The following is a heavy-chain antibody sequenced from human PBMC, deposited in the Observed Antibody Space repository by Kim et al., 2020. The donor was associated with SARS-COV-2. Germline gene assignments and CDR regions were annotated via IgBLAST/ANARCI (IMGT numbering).Heavy chain of an antibody. CDR1: GFTFTNYV. Sequence: GSLRLSCATSGFTFTNYVMNWVRQAPGKGLEWVSTMTGDGGTYYADSVRGRFTISRDNSKNTLYLQMSSLRAEDTAVYYCAKYCAGTSCYQGFDYWGRGTLVTVSS. CDR3: AKYCAGTSCYQGFDY. CDR2: MTGDGGT. J-gene: IGHJ4*02. D-gene: IGHD2-15*01. V-gene: IGHV3-23*01.